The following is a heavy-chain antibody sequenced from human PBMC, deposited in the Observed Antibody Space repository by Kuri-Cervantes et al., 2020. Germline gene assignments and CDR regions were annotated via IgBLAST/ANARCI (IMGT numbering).Heavy chain of an antibody. CDR1: GFTFSSYA. V-gene: IGHV3-30*01. CDR3: ARRKGISNYYYYGMDA. D-gene: IGHD3-3*01. CDR2: ISYDGSNK. J-gene: IGHJ6*02. Sequence: GESLKISCAASGFTFSSYAMHWVRQAPGKGLEWVAVISYDGSNKYYADSVKGRFTISRDNSKNTLYLQMNSLRAEDTAVYYCARRKGISNYYYYGMDAWGQGTTVTVSS.